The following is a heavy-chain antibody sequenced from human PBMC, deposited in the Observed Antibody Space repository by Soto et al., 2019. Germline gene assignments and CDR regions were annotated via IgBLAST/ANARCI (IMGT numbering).Heavy chain of an antibody. CDR1: GGSISSYY. D-gene: IGHD2-2*01. J-gene: IGHJ5*02. CDR2: IYYSGST. CDR3: ARHVGYCSSTSCYPWFDP. V-gene: IGHV4-59*08. Sequence: SETLSLTCTVSGGSISSYYWSWIRQPPGKGPEWIGYIYYSGSTNYNPSLKSRVTISADTSKNQFSLKLSSVTAADTAVYYCARHVGYCSSTSCYPWFDPWGQGTLVTVSS.